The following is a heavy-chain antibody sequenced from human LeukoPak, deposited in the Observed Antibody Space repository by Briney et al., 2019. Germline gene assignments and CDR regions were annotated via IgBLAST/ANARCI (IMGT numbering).Heavy chain of an antibody. CDR3: ARHEVVIMDIVVVPAARPYNWFDP. Sequence: SETLSLTCTVSGGSISSSSYYWGWIRQPPGKGLEWIGSIYYSGSTYYNPSLKSRVTISVDTSKNQFSLKLSSVTAADTAVYYCARHEVVIMDIVVVPAARPYNWFDPRGQGTLVTVSS. D-gene: IGHD2-2*03. CDR2: IYYSGST. CDR1: GGSISSSSYY. V-gene: IGHV4-39*01. J-gene: IGHJ5*02.